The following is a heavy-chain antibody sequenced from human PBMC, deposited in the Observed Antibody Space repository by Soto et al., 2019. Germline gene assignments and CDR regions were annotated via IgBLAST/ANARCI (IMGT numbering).Heavy chain of an antibody. CDR2: IYWDDDK. CDR3: AHRPGVVGPAGMGGGNWFDP. V-gene: IGHV2-5*02. D-gene: IGHD2-2*01. CDR1: GFSLSTSGVG. Sequence: QITLKESGPTLVKPTQTLTLTCTFSGFSLSTSGVGVGWIRQPPGKALEWLALIYWDDDKRYSPSLKSRLTITKETSQNQVVLKMTKMDPVEPATYYCAHRPGVVGPAGMGGGNWFDPWGQGTLVTVSS. J-gene: IGHJ5*02.